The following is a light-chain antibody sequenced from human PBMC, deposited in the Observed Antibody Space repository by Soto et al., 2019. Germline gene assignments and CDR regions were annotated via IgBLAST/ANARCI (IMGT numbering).Light chain of an antibody. J-gene: IGKJ1*01. CDR3: LGYIQWPPGM. CDR1: QIVSSR. V-gene: IGKV3-15*01. CDR2: DTS. Sequence: DIVGTQSPATLSASPGERVTLSCRASQIVSSRLAWYQQRPGQVPRLFIYDTSPRAHVISARVSGSGSGTEFTLPISSLQSEDVAVYYCLGYIQWPPGMFGSGTTGDIK.